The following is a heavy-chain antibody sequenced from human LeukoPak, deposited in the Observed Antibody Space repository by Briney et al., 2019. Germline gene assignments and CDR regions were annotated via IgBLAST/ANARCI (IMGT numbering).Heavy chain of an antibody. Sequence: LGESLQISCKGSGYSFTNYWVGWVRQMPGKGLEWMGIIYPGDSDTRYSPSFQGQVTISADKSIGTAYLQWSSLKASDTAMYYCARGDWLAGDILTGYAPYCFDYWGQGTLVTVSS. CDR3: ARGDWLAGDILTGYAPYCFDY. V-gene: IGHV5-51*01. CDR1: GYSFTNYW. CDR2: IYPGDSDT. D-gene: IGHD3-9*01. J-gene: IGHJ4*02.